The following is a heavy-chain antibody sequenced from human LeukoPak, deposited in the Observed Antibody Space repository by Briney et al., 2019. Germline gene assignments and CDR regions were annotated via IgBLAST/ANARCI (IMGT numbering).Heavy chain of an antibody. CDR3: ARVRDECSSTSCYTYFDY. J-gene: IGHJ4*02. Sequence: GASVTVSCKASGYTFTSYGISWVRQAPGQGLEWMGWISAYNGNTNYAQKLQGRVTMTTDTSTSTAYMELRSLRSDDTAVYYCARVRDECSSTSCYTYFDYWGQGTLVTVSS. V-gene: IGHV1-18*01. D-gene: IGHD2-2*02. CDR1: GYTFTSYG. CDR2: ISAYNGNT.